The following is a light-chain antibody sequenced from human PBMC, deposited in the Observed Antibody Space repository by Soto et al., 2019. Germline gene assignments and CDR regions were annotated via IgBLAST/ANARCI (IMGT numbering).Light chain of an antibody. J-gene: IGKJ5*01. CDR3: QQYNTYQYT. CDR2: DAS. CDR1: QSISRW. Sequence: IQMTQSPSTLSASVGDRVTITCRASQSISRWLAWHQQKPGKAPKLLIYDASSLESGVPSRFSGSGSGTEFTLTISSLQPDDVATYYCQQYNTYQYTFGQGTRLEIK. V-gene: IGKV1-5*01.